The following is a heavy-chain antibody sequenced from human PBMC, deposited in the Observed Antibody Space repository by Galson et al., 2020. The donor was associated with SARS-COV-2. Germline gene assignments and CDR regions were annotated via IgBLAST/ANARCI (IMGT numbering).Heavy chain of an antibody. J-gene: IGHJ2*01. CDR1: GYSFTSYW. V-gene: IGHV5-10-1*01. D-gene: IGHD1-26*01. CDR2: IDPSDSYT. Sequence: GESLKISCKGSGYSFTSYWISWVRQMPGKGLEWMGRIDPSDSYTNYSPSFQGHVTISADKSISTAYLQWSSLKASDTAMYYCARRAPGSGSYLVRYFDLWGRGTLVTVSS. CDR3: ARRAPGSGSYLVRYFDL.